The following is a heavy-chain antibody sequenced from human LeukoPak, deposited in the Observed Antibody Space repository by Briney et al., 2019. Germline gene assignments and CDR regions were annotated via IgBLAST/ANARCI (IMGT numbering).Heavy chain of an antibody. V-gene: IGHV4-4*07. CDR2: IYTSGST. J-gene: IGHJ5*02. CDR1: GGSISSYY. Sequence: SETLSLTCTVSGGSISSYYWSWIRQPAGKGLEWIGRIYTSGSTNYNPSLKSRVTMSVDTSKNQFSLKLSSVTAADTAVYYCARYIVVVPAAIIEKIGDLGVFDPWGQGTLVTVSS. CDR3: ARYIVVVPAAIIEKIGDLGVFDP. D-gene: IGHD2-2*01.